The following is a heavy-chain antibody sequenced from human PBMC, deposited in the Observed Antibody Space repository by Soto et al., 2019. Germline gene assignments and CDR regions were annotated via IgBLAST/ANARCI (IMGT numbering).Heavy chain of an antibody. J-gene: IGHJ5*02. Sequence: QVQLQESGPGLVKPSETLSLTCTVSGGSISSYYWSWIRQPPGKGLEWIGYIYYSGSTNYNPSLKSRVTISVDTSKNQFSLKLSSVTAADTAVYYCARELVVEWFDPWGQGTLVTVSS. CDR2: IYYSGST. V-gene: IGHV4-59*12. CDR3: ARELVVEWFDP. CDR1: GGSISSYY. D-gene: IGHD2-8*02.